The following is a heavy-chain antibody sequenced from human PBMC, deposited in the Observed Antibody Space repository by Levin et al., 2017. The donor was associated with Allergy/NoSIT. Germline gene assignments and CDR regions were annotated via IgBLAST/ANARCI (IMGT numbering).Heavy chain of an antibody. CDR2: IKEDGSEK. J-gene: IGHJ6*03. CDR3: ARDQVHRLGTWGAARRYYYYYMDG. V-gene: IGHV3-7*01. Sequence: GGSLRLSCAASGFTFSRYWMSWVRQAPGKGLEWVANIKEDGSEKNYVDSVKGRFTISRDNAKNSLYLQMNSLRAEDTAVYYCARDQVHRLGTWGAARRYYYYYMDGWGKGTTVTVSS. CDR1: GFTFSRYW. D-gene: IGHD6-6*01.